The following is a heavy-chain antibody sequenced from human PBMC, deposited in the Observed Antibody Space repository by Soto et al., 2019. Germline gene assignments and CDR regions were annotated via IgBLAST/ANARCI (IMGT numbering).Heavy chain of an antibody. CDR1: GFTFSKSS. Sequence: SVKVSCKTSGFTFSKSSVQWMRQARGQRLEWIGWVVVGSDNTRYAQNFQDRVTITRDMSATTAYMELSRLRPEDTALYFCARGKFNFFDLWGQGTLVTVSS. J-gene: IGHJ4*02. CDR2: VVVGSDNT. CDR3: ARGKFNFFDL. V-gene: IGHV1-58*01.